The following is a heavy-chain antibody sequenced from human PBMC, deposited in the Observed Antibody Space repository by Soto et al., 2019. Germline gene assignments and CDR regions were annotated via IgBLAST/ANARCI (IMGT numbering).Heavy chain of an antibody. V-gene: IGHV1-3*01. J-gene: IGHJ5*02. Sequence: ASVKVSCKASGYTFTSYAMHWVRQAPGQRLEWMGWINAGNGNTKYSQKFQGRVTITRDTSASTAYMEPSSLRSEDTAVYYCARIAAAPYCGGDCYFGPFDPWGQGTLVTVSS. CDR3: ARIAAAPYCGGDCYFGPFDP. D-gene: IGHD2-21*02. CDR2: INAGNGNT. CDR1: GYTFTSYA.